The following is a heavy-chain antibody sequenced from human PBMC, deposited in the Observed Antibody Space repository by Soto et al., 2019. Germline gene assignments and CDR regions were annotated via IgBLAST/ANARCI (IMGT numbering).Heavy chain of an antibody. Sequence: SETLSLTCAVYGGSFSGYYWSWIRQPPGKGLEWIGEINHSGSTNYNPSLKSRVTISVDTSKNQFSLKLSSVTAADTAVYYCARGGVVENYYYYMDVWGKGTTVTVSS. D-gene: IGHD2-15*01. CDR1: GGSFSGYY. J-gene: IGHJ6*03. V-gene: IGHV4-34*01. CDR3: ARGGVVENYYYYMDV. CDR2: INHSGST.